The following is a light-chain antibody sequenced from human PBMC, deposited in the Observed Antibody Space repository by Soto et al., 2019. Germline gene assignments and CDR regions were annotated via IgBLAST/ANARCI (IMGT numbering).Light chain of an antibody. CDR1: SSDVGSYNL. CDR2: XGS. CDR3: CSYAGSSTYV. J-gene: IGLJ1*01. Sequence: QSALTQPASVYGSPGQSITISCTGTSSDVGSYNLVSWYQQHPGKAPKVMIYXGSERPSGVSNRFSGSKSGNTASLTISGLQAEDETDYYCCSYAGSSTYVFGTGTKVTVL. V-gene: IGLV2-23*01.